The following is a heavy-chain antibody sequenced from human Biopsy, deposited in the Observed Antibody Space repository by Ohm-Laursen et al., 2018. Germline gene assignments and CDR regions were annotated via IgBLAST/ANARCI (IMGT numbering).Heavy chain of an antibody. Sequence: SDTLPLTCTVSGASMTGYFWTWVRQPAGKGLEWIGHIYTIGDTTYNPSLESRVTMSLDTSKNQFSLKMTSLTAADTAVYFCAREDEGLLRALDLWGQGTMVTVSS. CDR1: GASMTGYF. V-gene: IGHV4-4*07. CDR3: AREDEGLLRALDL. D-gene: IGHD3-3*01. CDR2: IYTIGDT. J-gene: IGHJ3*01.